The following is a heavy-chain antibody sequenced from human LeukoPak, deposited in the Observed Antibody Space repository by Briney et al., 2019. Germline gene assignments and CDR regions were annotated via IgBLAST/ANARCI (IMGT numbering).Heavy chain of an antibody. CDR2: VSSSGRHM. CDR3: GKVKEASAFDI. CDR1: GFTFSSYS. Sequence: PGGSLRLSCAASGFTFSSYSMNWVRQAPGKGLEWVSSVSSSGRHMYYADSVKGRFTISRDNAKNSLYLQMNSLRAADTAVYYCGKVKEASAFDIWGQGTMVTVSS. J-gene: IGHJ3*02. D-gene: IGHD5-12*01. V-gene: IGHV3-21*01.